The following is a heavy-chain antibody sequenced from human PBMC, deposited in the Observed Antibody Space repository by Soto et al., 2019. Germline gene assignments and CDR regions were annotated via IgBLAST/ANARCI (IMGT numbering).Heavy chain of an antibody. Sequence: EVQLVESGGGLVQPGGSVRLSCAASGFTLSGYWMHWVRQVPGKGLVWVSRVNSDGSMTAYADSVKGRFTISRDNAKNTLYLQMNSLKADVTAVYYCARGKDQRNTQTYSYFDSWGQGTQVAVSS. V-gene: IGHV3-74*01. D-gene: IGHD5-18*01. J-gene: IGHJ4*02. CDR3: ARGKDQRNTQTYSYFDS. CDR2: VNSDGSMT. CDR1: GFTLSGYW.